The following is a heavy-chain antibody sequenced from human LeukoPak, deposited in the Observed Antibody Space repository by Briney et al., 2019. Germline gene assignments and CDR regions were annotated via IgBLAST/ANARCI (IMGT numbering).Heavy chain of an antibody. CDR2: IYYSGST. CDR3: ARGGRYNSYLDY. D-gene: IGHD5-24*01. J-gene: IGHJ4*02. V-gene: IGHV4-59*01. Sequence: PSETLSLTCTVSGGSISSYYWCWIPQPPGKGLEWIGYIYYSGSTNYNPSLKSRVTISVDTSKNQFSLKLSSVTAADTAVCYCARGGRYNSYLDYWGQGTLVTVPS. CDR1: GGSISSYY.